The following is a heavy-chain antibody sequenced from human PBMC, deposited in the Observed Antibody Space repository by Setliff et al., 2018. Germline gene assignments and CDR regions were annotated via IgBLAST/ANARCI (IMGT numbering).Heavy chain of an antibody. J-gene: IGHJ4*02. D-gene: IGHD3-10*01. CDR3: ARQPSSGAYYNPRPYYFDY. Sequence: PEETLSLTCTVSGGGSSNNYYWSWVRQSPGKGLEWIGFVHFGGDTNYNPSLKSRVTMSADTSNNQFSLNLRSVTAADTAVYFCARQPSSGAYYNPRPYYFDYWGQGTLVTVSS. CDR2: VHFGGDT. V-gene: IGHV4-59*08. CDR1: GGGSSNNYY.